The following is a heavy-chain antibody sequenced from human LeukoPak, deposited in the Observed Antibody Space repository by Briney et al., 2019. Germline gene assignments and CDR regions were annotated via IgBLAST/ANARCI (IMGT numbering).Heavy chain of an antibody. CDR3: VGDGRDGYNIYFHH. CDR2: ISGNGVST. Sequence: GGSLRRSCAASGFTFSSYAMHWVRQAPGRGLQYVSVISGNGVSTSYADSVKGRFTISRDNSKNTVYLQMTSLRAEDTAVYYCVGDGRDGYNIYFHHWGQGTLVTVSS. D-gene: IGHD5-24*01. J-gene: IGHJ1*01. V-gene: IGHV3-64D*06. CDR1: GFTFSSYA.